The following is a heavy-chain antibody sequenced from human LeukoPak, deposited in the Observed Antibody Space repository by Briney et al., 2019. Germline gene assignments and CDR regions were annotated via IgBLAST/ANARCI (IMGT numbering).Heavy chain of an antibody. Sequence: GGSLRLSCAASGFTFSNYAMSWVRQAPGKGLEWVSTISDSGGNTFYADSVKGRFSISRDNIKNTLYLQMNSLRAEDTALYYCARDISDSGSADDWGQGTLVTVSS. V-gene: IGHV3-23*01. CDR1: GFTFSNYA. CDR3: ARDISDSGSADD. D-gene: IGHD3-10*01. J-gene: IGHJ4*02. CDR2: ISDSGGNT.